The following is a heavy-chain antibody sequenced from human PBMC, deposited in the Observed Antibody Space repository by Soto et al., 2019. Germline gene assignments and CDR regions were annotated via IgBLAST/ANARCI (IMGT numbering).Heavy chain of an antibody. V-gene: IGHV4-59*01. CDR2: IYYSGST. D-gene: IGHD2-15*01. CDR3: AKVRAGGRDGYNYFDY. J-gene: IGHJ4*02. Sequence: SETLSLTCTVSGGSISSYYWSWIRQPPGKGLEWIGYIYYSGSTNYNPSLKSRVTISVDTSKNQFSLKLGSVTATDTAVYYCAKVRAGGRDGYNYFDYWGQGTLVTVSS. CDR1: GGSISSYY.